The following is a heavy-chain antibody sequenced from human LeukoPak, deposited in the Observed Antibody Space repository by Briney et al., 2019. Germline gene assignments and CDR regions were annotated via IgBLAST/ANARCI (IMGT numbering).Heavy chain of an antibody. CDR2: ISGSGGST. CDR1: GFTFSSYA. V-gene: IGHV3-23*01. J-gene: IGHJ4*02. Sequence: GGSLRLSCAASGFTFSSYAMSWVRQAPGKGLEWVSAISGSGGSTYYTDSVKGRFTISRDNSNNTLYLQMNNLRAEDTAVYYCAMDSAWLPLKFDYWGPGTLVAVST. D-gene: IGHD5-24*01. CDR3: AMDSAWLPLKFDY.